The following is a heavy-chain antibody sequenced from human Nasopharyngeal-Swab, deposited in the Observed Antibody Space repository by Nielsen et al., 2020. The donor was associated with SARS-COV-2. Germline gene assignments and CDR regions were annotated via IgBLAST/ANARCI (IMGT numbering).Heavy chain of an antibody. CDR1: GGSFSGYY. CDR2: IKHSGST. CDR3: ARGGSSSWYYYYYGMDV. Sequence: SETLSLTCAVYGGSFSGYYWSWIRQPPGKGLEWIGEIKHSGSTNYNPSLKSRVTISVDTSKNQFSLKLSSVTAADTAVYYCARGGSSSWYYYYYGMDVWGQGTTVTVSS. V-gene: IGHV4-34*01. D-gene: IGHD6-13*01. J-gene: IGHJ6*02.